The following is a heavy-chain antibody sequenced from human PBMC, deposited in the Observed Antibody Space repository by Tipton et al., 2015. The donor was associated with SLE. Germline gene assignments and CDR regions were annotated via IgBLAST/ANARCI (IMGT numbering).Heavy chain of an antibody. CDR2: IKEDGSEK. CDR1: GFAFSSSW. V-gene: IGHV3-7*01. Sequence: SLRLSCTASGFAFSSSWMNWVRQAPGKGLEWVANIKEDGSEKHYVDSVKGRLTISRDNAKNSLYLQMNSLRAEDTAVYYCARGKYYFDYWGQGALVTVSS. CDR3: ARGKYYFDY. J-gene: IGHJ4*02.